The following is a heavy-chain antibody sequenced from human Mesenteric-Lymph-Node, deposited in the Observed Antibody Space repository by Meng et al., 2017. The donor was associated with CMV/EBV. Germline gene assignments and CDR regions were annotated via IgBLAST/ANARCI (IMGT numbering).Heavy chain of an antibody. CDR2: NVASGTNS. V-gene: IGHV3-23*01. J-gene: IGHJ4*02. D-gene: IGHD3-9*01. Sequence: GESLKISCAASGFTFSDFAMSWVRQAPGRGLEWVSLNVASGTNSNYAHSMKGRFAISRDNPKNTLYLEMNGLTAEDTAVYYCAKGSFHWLLGYFDSWGQGTQVTVSS. CDR3: AKGSFHWLLGYFDS. CDR1: GFTFSDFA.